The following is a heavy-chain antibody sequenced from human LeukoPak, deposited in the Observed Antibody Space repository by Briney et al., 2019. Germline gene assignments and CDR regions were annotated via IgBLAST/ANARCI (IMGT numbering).Heavy chain of an antibody. D-gene: IGHD3-10*01. CDR1: GGSISSSNW. CDR2: IYHSGST. CDR3: ARAYSTVLLWFGEFLDY. J-gene: IGHJ4*02. V-gene: IGHV4-4*02. Sequence: NSSGTLSLTCAVSGGSISSSNWWSWVRQPPGKGLEWIGEIYHSGSTNYNPSLKSRVTISVDKSKNQFSLKLSSVTAADTAVYYCARAYSTVLLWFGEFLDYWGQGTLVTVSS.